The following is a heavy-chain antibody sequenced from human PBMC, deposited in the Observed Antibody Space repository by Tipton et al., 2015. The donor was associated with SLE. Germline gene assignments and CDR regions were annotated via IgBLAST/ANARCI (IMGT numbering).Heavy chain of an antibody. J-gene: IGHJ4*02. CDR3: ARGLGLLRQPLSY. D-gene: IGHD6-13*01. Sequence: GLVKPSETLSLTCAVYGGSFSGYYWSWIRQPPGKGLEWIGEINHSGSTNYNPSLKSRVTISVDTSKNQFSLKLSSVTAADTAVYYCARGLGLLRQPLSYWGQGTLVTVSS. V-gene: IGHV4-34*01. CDR1: GGSFSGYY. CDR2: INHSGST.